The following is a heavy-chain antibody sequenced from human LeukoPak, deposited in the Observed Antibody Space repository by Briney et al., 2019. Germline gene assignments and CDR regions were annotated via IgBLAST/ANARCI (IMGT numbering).Heavy chain of an antibody. Sequence: NPGGSLRLSCAASGFTFSSYSMNWVRQAPGKGLEWVSSISSSSSYIYYADSVKGRFTISRDNAKNSLYLQMNSLRAEDTAVYYCARVRSDDYGDPSWFDPWGQGTLVTVSS. CDR1: GFTFSSYS. CDR3: ARVRSDDYGDPSWFDP. D-gene: IGHD4-17*01. V-gene: IGHV3-21*01. J-gene: IGHJ5*02. CDR2: ISSSSSYI.